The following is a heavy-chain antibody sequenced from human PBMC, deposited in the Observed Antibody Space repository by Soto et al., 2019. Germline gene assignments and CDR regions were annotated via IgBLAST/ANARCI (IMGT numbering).Heavy chain of an antibody. Sequence: SVKVSCKASGGNFSTYTMTWVRQAPGQGLEWMGGIIPLFGTANYAQKFQGRVTITADESTSTVYMELSSLRSEDTAVYYCARAQDSSGYWNNCFDPWGQGTLVTVSS. J-gene: IGHJ5*02. V-gene: IGHV1-69*13. CDR1: GGNFSTYT. CDR2: IIPLFGTA. D-gene: IGHD3-22*01. CDR3: ARAQDSSGYWNNCFDP.